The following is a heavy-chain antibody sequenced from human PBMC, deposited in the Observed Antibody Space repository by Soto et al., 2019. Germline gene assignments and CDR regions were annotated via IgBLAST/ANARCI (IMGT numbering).Heavy chain of an antibody. J-gene: IGHJ1*01. CDR3: YATSGYG. CDR1: GGTFSNYA. Sequence: QVQLVQSGAEVKKPGSSVKVSCKASGGTFSNYALSWVRQAPGQGLEWMGDIIPIFGKTNNAQKFQGRVTITADEATSEAYMELSSLRSEDTAAYYYYATSGYGWGQGTLVTVSS. CDR2: IIPIFGKT. V-gene: IGHV1-69*12. D-gene: IGHD3-22*01.